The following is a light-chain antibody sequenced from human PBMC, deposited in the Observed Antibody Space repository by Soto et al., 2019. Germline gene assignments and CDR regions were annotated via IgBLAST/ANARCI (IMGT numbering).Light chain of an antibody. CDR3: AAWDDSLNGYV. CDR2: RNT. J-gene: IGLJ1*01. V-gene: IGLV1-44*01. Sequence: QSALPQPPSASGTPGQRVTFSCSLISSNIGTKTVNWYQQVPGTAPKLLIYRNTQRPAGVPDRFSGSKSGTSASLAISGLQSEDEADYFCAAWDDSLNGYVFGSGTKVTVL. CDR1: SSNIGTKT.